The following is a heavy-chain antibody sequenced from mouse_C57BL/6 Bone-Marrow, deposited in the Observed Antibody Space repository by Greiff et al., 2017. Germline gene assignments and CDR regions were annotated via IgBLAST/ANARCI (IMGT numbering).Heavy chain of an antibody. CDR1: GYTFTDYY. CDR3: AGFRYGSSSYWYFDV. V-gene: IGHV1-19*01. Sequence: EVQLQQSGPVLVKPGASVKMSCKASGYTFTDYYMNWVKQSHGKSLEWIGVINPYNGGTSYNQKFKGEATLTVDKSSSTAYMELNSLTSEDSSVYYCAGFRYGSSSYWYFDVWGTGTTVTVSS. D-gene: IGHD1-1*01. CDR2: INPYNGGT. J-gene: IGHJ1*03.